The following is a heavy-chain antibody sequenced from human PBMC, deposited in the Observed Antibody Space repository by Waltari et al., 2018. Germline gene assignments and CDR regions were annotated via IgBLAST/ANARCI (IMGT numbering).Heavy chain of an antibody. J-gene: IGHJ4*02. CDR2: INYSGST. Sequence: QVQLQQWGAGLLKPSATLSLTCAVYGGSFSGYSWSWIRQSPGKGLEWIGEINYSGSTNYNPSLKSRVTISIDTSKTQFSLELTSVTGADTAVYYCAGTPVGVTFLYFDYWGQGTLVTVSS. D-gene: IGHD1-26*01. CDR3: AGTPVGVTFLYFDY. CDR1: GGSFSGYS. V-gene: IGHV4-34*01.